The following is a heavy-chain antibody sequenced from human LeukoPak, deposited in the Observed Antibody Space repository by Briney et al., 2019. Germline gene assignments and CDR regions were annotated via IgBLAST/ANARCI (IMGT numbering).Heavy chain of an antibody. D-gene: IGHD3-10*01. CDR3: ARVTRERKWFGELIQYYYYMDV. J-gene: IGHJ6*03. V-gene: IGHV3-23*01. CDR2: ISGSGGST. Sequence: GGSLRLSCAASGFTFSSYGMSWVRQAPGKGLEWVSAISGSGGSTYYADSVKGRFTISRGNAKNSLSLQMNSLRAEDTAVYYCARVTRERKWFGELIQYYYYMDVWGKGTTVTISS. CDR1: GFTFSSYG.